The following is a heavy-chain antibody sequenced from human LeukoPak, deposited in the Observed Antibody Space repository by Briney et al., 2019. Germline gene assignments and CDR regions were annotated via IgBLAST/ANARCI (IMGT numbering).Heavy chain of an antibody. J-gene: IGHJ4*02. CDR3: ARKKTYYDSSGYYFDY. V-gene: IGHV3-48*02. Sequence: GGSLRLSCAASGFTFSSYSMNWVRQAPGKGLEWVSYISSSSSTIYYADSVKGRFTISRDNAKNSLYLQMNSLRDEDTAVYYCARKKTYYDSSGYYFDYWGQGTLVTVS. D-gene: IGHD3-22*01. CDR2: ISSSSSTI. CDR1: GFTFSSYS.